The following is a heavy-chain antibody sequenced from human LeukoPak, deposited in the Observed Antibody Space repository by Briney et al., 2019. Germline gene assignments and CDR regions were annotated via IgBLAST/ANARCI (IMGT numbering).Heavy chain of an antibody. CDR2: IIPIFGTA. V-gene: IGHV1-69*13. CDR3: ARGHGEAPAAQYNWFDP. CDR1: GGTFSSYA. J-gene: IGHJ5*02. Sequence: ASVKVSCKASGGTFSSYAISWVRQAPGQGLEWMGGIIPIFGTANYAQKFQGRVTITADESTSTAYMELSSLRSEDTAVYYCARGHGEAPAAQYNWFDPWGQGTLVTVSS. D-gene: IGHD2-2*01.